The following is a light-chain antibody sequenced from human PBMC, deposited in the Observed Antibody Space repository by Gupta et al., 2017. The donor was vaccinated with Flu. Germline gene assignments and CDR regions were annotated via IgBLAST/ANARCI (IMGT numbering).Light chain of an antibody. Sequence: DIELTQSPSSLSASLGDRVTITCRASQSITTFLNWYQQNPGKGPKLLIYAASSLQSGVPSRFRGSASGTDFTRTINGMQPEDGASDYGHESSRTRYTCGQGTKVE. V-gene: IGKV1-39*01. J-gene: IGKJ2*01. CDR3: HESSRTRYT. CDR1: QSITTF. CDR2: AAS.